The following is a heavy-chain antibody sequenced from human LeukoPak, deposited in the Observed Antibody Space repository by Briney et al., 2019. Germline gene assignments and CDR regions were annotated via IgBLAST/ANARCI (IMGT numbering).Heavy chain of an antibody. CDR1: GYSIRTSHY. CDR3: ARAGDIAMAYPAYFDY. V-gene: IGHV4-38-2*02. J-gene: IGHJ4*02. D-gene: IGHD5-18*01. Sequence: SETLPLTCTVSGYSIRTSHYWGWIRQSPGKGLEWIGNIYRSGTTYYNPSLKSRVTISMDTSKNQFSLKLSSVTAADTAVYYCARAGDIAMAYPAYFDYWGQGTPVTVSS. CDR2: IYRSGTT.